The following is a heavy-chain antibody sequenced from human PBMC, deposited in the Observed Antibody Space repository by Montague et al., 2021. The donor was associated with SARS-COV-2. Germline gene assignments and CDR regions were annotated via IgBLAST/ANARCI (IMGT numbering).Heavy chain of an antibody. V-gene: IGHV3-11*06. CDR2: ISSTTIYT. J-gene: IGHJ4*02. D-gene: IGHD1-14*01. CDR3: ARGIPPDY. Sequence: SLRLSCAASGFTFSDFYMSWIRQAPGKGLECVSYISSTTIYTNYADSVKGRFTISRDNAKNSLYLQMNSLRAEDTAVYYCARGIPPDYWGQGTLVTVSS. CDR1: GFTFSDFY.